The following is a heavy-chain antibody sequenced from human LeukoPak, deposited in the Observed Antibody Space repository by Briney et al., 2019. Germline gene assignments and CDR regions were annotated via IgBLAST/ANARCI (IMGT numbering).Heavy chain of an antibody. Sequence: PGRSLRLSCAASGFTFSSYGMHWVRQAPGKGLEWVAVIWYDGSNKYYADSVKGRFTISRDNSKNTLYLQMNSLRAEDTAVYYCARVARVSGNYCYYGMDVWGKGTTVTVSS. CDR2: IWYDGSNK. V-gene: IGHV3-33*01. J-gene: IGHJ6*04. CDR1: GFTFSSYG. D-gene: IGHD6-13*01. CDR3: ARVARVSGNYCYYGMDV.